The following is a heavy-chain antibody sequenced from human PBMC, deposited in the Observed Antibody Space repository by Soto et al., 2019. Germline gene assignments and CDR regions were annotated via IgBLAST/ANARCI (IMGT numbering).Heavy chain of an antibody. CDR2: IYYDGSNE. Sequence: QVQLVESGGGVVQPGRSPRLSCAASEFTFSNFGMQWVRQAPGKGLEWVAVIYYDGSNEYYADSVKGRFTISRDNSKNTLYLQMNSLRAEDTAVYYCARVDVVVAADAFDIWGQGTMVTVSS. V-gene: IGHV3-33*01. CDR1: EFTFSNFG. J-gene: IGHJ3*02. D-gene: IGHD2-15*01. CDR3: ARVDVVVAADAFDI.